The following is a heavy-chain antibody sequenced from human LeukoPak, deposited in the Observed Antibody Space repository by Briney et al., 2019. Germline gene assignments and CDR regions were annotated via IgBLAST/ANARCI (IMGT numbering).Heavy chain of an antibody. CDR1: DYPISSGYF. V-gene: IGHV4-38-2*02. CDR2: ISHSGST. CDR3: AREHCAGGYCYFLDY. Sequence: SETLSLTCSVSDYPISSGYFWGWIRQPPGKGLECIATISHSGSTYFNPSLKSRVIVSIDASKNQFSLNLTSVTAADTAVYFCAREHCAGGYCYFLDYWGQGTLVTASS. J-gene: IGHJ4*02. D-gene: IGHD2/OR15-2a*01.